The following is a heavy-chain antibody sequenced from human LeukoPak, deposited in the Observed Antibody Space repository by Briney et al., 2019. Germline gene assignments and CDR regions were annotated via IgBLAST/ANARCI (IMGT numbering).Heavy chain of an antibody. V-gene: IGHV4-59*01. D-gene: IGHD3-9*01. CDR2: IYYSGST. CDR1: GGSISSYY. J-gene: IGHJ4*02. Sequence: SETLSLTCTVSGGSISSYYWSWIRQPPGKGLEWIGYIYYSGSTNYNPSLKSRVTISVDTSKNQFSLKLSSVTAADTAVYYCARGYLRTTLVRGFDYWGQGTLVTVSS. CDR3: ARGYLRTTLVRGFDY.